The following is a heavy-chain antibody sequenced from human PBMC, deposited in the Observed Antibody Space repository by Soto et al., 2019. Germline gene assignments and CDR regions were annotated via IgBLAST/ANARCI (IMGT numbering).Heavy chain of an antibody. J-gene: IGHJ4*02. V-gene: IGHV3-23*01. D-gene: IGHD4-17*01. CDR2: ISGSGGST. CDR1: GFTFSSYA. CDR3: ATRIYGDYVRQFDY. Sequence: GGSLRLSCAASGFTFSSYAMSWVRQAPGKGLEWVSAISGSGGSTYYADSVKGRFTISRDNSKNTLYLQMNSLRAEDTAVYYCATRIYGDYVRQFDYWGQGTLVTVSS.